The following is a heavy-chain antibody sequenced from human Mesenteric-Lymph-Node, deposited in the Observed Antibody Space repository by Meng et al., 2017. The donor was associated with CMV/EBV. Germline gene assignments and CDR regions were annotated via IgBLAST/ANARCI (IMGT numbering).Heavy chain of an antibody. CDR1: GFRFSNYA. Sequence: GGSLRLSCAASGFRFSNYAMHWVRQAPGKGLEYVSGISTNGGSRYYADSVKGRFTISRDNSKNTLYLQMDSLRAEDTAVYYCAKDALRYCSGGSCYSDYWGQGTLVTVSS. CDR3: AKDALRYCSGGSCYSDY. V-gene: IGHV3-64*02. CDR2: ISTNGGSR. D-gene: IGHD2-15*01. J-gene: IGHJ4*02.